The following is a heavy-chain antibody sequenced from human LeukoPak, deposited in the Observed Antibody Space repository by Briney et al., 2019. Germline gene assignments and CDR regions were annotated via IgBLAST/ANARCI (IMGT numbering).Heavy chain of an antibody. V-gene: IGHV4-59*01. Sequence: SETLSLTCTVSGGSISSYYWSWIRQPPGKGLEWIGYIYYGGSTNYNPSLKSRVTISVDTSKNQFSLKLSSVTAADTAVYYCAREIYDYVWGSYRSPRFDPWGQGTLVTVSS. CDR3: AREIYDYVWGSYRSPRFDP. CDR1: GGSISSYY. J-gene: IGHJ5*02. CDR2: IYYGGST. D-gene: IGHD3-16*02.